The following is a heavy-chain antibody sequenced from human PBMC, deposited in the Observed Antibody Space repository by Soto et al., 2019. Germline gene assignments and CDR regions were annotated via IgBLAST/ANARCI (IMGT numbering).Heavy chain of an antibody. D-gene: IGHD6-19*01. Sequence: ASVKVSCKASGYTFTSFAMHWVRQAPGQRLEWMGWINAGNGNTKYSQKFQGRVTITRDTSASTAYMELSSLRSEDTAVYYCARGVAGPLHWFDPWGQGTLVTVSS. CDR3: ARGVAGPLHWFDP. V-gene: IGHV1-3*01. CDR1: GYTFTSFA. J-gene: IGHJ5*02. CDR2: INAGNGNT.